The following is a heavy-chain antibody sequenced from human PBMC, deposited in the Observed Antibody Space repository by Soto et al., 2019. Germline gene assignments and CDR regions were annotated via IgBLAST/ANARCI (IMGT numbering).Heavy chain of an antibody. D-gene: IGHD6-13*01. CDR1: GFSLSNARMG. CDR2: IFSNDEK. CDR3: ARFSSSWYPILLYFGY. J-gene: IGHJ4*02. V-gene: IGHV2-26*01. Sequence: QVTLKESGPVLVKPTETLTLTCTVSGFSLSNARMGVSWIRQPPGKALEWLAHIFSNDEKSYSTSLKSRLTISKYTSKSQVVLTMTNMDPLDTATYYCARFSSSWYPILLYFGYWGQGTLVTVSS.